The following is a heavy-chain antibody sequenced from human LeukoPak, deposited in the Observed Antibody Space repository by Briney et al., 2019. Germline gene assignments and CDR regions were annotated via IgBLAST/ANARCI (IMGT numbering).Heavy chain of an antibody. CDR1: GYSFTSYW. V-gene: IGHV5-51*01. D-gene: IGHD1-26*01. Sequence: GESLKISRMGSGYSFTSYWIGWVRQMPGKGLEWMGIIYPGDSDTRYSPSFEGQVTISVDRSISTAYLQWSSLKASDTAMYYCARRALQWELLDYWGQGTLVTVSS. CDR3: ARRALQWELLDY. CDR2: IYPGDSDT. J-gene: IGHJ4*02.